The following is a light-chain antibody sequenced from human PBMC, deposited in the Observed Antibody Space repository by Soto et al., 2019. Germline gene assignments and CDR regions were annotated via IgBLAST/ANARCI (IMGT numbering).Light chain of an antibody. CDR1: QDIRGA. J-gene: IGKJ5*01. CDR3: QQFNSYPIA. CDR2: DVS. V-gene: IGKV1-13*02. Sequence: AIQLTQSPSSLSASVGDRVTITCRASQDIRGALAWYQQKPGKAPKMLIYDVSTLESGVPLRFSGSSSGTDFTLTISSLQPVDFATYYCQQFNSYPIAFGQGTRLAI.